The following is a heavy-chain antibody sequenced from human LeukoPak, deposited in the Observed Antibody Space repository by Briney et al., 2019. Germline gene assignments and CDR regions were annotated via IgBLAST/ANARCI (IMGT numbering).Heavy chain of an antibody. D-gene: IGHD1-26*01. Sequence: GGSLRLSCAASGFTFSSYGIHWVRQAPGKGLEWVAVISYDGSNKYYTDSVKGRFTISRDNPKNTLYLQVNSLRAEDTAVYYCARARGGTYGDFYYWGQGTLVTVSS. CDR2: ISYDGSNK. V-gene: IGHV3-30*05. J-gene: IGHJ4*02. CDR3: ARARGGTYGDFYY. CDR1: GFTFSSYG.